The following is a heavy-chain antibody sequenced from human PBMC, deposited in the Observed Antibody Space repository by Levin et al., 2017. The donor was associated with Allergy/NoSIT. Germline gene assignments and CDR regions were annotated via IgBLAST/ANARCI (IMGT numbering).Heavy chain of an antibody. CDR2: IYYSGST. D-gene: IGHD3-3*01. V-gene: IGHV4-59*01. CDR1: GGSISSYY. Sequence: SETLSLTCTVSGGSISSYYWSWIRQPPGKGLEWIGYIYYSGSTNYNPSLKSRVTISVDTSKNQFSLKLSSVTAADTAVYYCARMYYDFWSGYSNYYMDGWGKGTTVTVSS. CDR3: ARMYYDFWSGYSNYYMDG. J-gene: IGHJ6*03.